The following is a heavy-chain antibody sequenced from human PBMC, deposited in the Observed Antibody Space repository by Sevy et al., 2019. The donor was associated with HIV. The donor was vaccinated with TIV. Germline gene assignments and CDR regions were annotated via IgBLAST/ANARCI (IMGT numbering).Heavy chain of an antibody. CDR2: ISVYNGNT. D-gene: IGHD5-18*01. CDR3: AREGRGAQLWLMDY. Sequence: ASVKVYCKASGYTFSSYDISWVRQAPGQGLEWMGWISVYNGNTKYAQKLQDRVTMTTDTSTSTAYMELRSLRSDDTALYYCAREGRGAQLWLMDYRGQGTLVTVSS. CDR1: GYTFSSYD. V-gene: IGHV1-18*01. J-gene: IGHJ4*02.